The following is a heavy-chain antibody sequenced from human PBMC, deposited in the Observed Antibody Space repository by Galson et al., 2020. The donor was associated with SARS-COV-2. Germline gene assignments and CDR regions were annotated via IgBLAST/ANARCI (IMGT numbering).Heavy chain of an antibody. D-gene: IGHD6-13*01. V-gene: IGHV3-23*01. J-gene: IGHJ6*02. CDR1: GFTFSSYA. CDR2: ISGSGGST. CDR3: AKFAFRRGAAAGNCYYYGMDV. Sequence: GGSLRLSCAASGFTFSSYAMSWVRQAPGKGLEWVSAISGSGGSTYYAASVKGRFTISRDNSKNTLYLQMNSRRAEDTAVYYCAKFAFRRGAAAGNCYYYGMDVWGQGTTVTVSS.